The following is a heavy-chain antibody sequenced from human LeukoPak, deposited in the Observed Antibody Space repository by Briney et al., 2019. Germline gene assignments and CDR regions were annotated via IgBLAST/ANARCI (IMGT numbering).Heavy chain of an antibody. CDR3: ASLFLCYGCSRSSDDFDI. CDR2: INSDGSRT. D-gene: IGHD6-6*01. J-gene: IGHJ3*02. V-gene: IGHV3-74*01. CDR1: GFTFGDYA. Sequence: GGSLRLSCTASGFTFGDYAVSWVRQAPGKGLVWVSRINSDGSRTTYADSVKGRFTISRDNAKNTLYLQMNSLRAEDTAVYYCASLFLCYGCSRSSDDFDIWGQGTMVTVSS.